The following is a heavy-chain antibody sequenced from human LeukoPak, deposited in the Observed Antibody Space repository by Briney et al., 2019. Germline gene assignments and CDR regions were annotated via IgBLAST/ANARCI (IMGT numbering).Heavy chain of an antibody. V-gene: IGHV1-2*02. CDR2: INPNSGGT. D-gene: IGHD3-22*01. CDR1: GYPFIGNY. J-gene: IGHJ4*02. CDR3: ASLSYYDLSGYFY. Sequence: ASVKVSCKASGYPFIGNYIHWVRQAPGQGLEWMGWINPNSGGTQYSQKFQGRVTLTRDTSITTGYMELSGLTSDDAAVYYCASLSYYDLSGYFYWGQGTLVTVSS.